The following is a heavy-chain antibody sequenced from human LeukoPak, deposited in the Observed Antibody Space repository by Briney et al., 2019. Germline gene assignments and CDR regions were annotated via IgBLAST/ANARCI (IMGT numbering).Heavy chain of an antibody. J-gene: IGHJ3*02. CDR1: GFTFSSYW. D-gene: IGHD3-22*01. Sequence: PGRSLRLSCAASGFTFSSYWMHWVRQAPGKGLEWVSYISSTSSTIYYADSVKGRFTISRDNAKKSLYLQMNSLRDEDTAVYYCARAAPYYYDSSCYSAFDSWGQGTMVTVSA. CDR3: ARAAPYYYDSSCYSAFDS. V-gene: IGHV3-48*02. CDR2: ISSTSSTI.